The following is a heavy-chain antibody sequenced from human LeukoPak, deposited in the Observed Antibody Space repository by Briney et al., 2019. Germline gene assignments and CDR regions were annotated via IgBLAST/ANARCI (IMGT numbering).Heavy chain of an antibody. D-gene: IGHD6-19*01. CDR1: GFTFSSYW. CDR2: INSDGSST. Sequence: GGSLRLSCAASGFTFSSYWMHWVRQAPGKGLVWVSRINSDGSSTSYADSVKGRFTISRDNAKNTLYLQMNSLRAEDTAVYYCAKDGGIAVAGSYFDYWGQGTLVTVSS. J-gene: IGHJ4*02. CDR3: AKDGGIAVAGSYFDY. V-gene: IGHV3-74*01.